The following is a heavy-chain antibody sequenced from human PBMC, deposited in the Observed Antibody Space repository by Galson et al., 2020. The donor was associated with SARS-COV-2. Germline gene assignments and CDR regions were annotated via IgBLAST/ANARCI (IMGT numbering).Heavy chain of an antibody. CDR1: GFTFSNAW. V-gene: IGHV3-15*01. Sequence: GGSLRLSCAASGFTFSNAWMSWVRQAPGKGLEWVGRIKSNTDGGTTDYAAPVKGRFTISRDDSKNTLYLQMNSLKTEDTAVYYCTTKAQGAPVFDIWGQGTMVTVSS. CDR3: TTKAQGAPVFDI. CDR2: IKSNTDGGTT. J-gene: IGHJ3*02.